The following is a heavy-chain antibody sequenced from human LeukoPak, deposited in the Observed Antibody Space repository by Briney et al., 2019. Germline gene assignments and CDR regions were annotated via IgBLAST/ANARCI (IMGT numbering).Heavy chain of an antibody. CDR2: IYRDGTT. CDR3: ARLSRSWPDY. J-gene: IGHJ4*02. D-gene: IGHD6-13*01. CDR1: GFTVSANY. Sequence: GGSLRLSCAASGFTVSANYMSWVRQAPGKGLEWVSVIYRDGTTYYADSVKGRFTISRDNSKNTLYLQMNSLRAEDTAVYYCARLSRSWPDYWGQGTLITVSS. V-gene: IGHV3-66*01.